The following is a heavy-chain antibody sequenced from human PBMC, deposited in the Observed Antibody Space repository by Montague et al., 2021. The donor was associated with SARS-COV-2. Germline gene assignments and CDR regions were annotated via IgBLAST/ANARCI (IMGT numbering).Heavy chain of an antibody. CDR1: GFTFSSYG. J-gene: IGHJ6*02. V-gene: IGHV3-33*01. D-gene: IGHD3-22*01. CDR2: IWYDGSNK. Sequence: SLRLSCAASGFTFSSYGMHWVRQAPGKGLEWVAVIWYDGSNKYYADSVKGRFTISRDKSKNTLYLQMNSLRAEDTAVYYCARDVYYYDSSGYYYGRYYYYGMDVWGQGTTVTVSS. CDR3: ARDVYYYDSSGYYYGRYYYYGMDV.